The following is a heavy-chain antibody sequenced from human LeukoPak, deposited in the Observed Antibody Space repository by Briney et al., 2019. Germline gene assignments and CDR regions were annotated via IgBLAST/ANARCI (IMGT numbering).Heavy chain of an antibody. J-gene: IGHJ4*02. Sequence: GSLRLSCAASGFTFSIYAMNWVRQAPGKGLEWVSGISGSGGRTYYADSVKGRFTISRDNSNNTLYLQMNSLRAEDTAVYYCAKDRARITMVRGVITDYWGQGTLVTVSS. CDR2: ISGSGGRT. D-gene: IGHD3-10*01. V-gene: IGHV3-23*01. CDR1: GFTFSIYA. CDR3: AKDRARITMVRGVITDY.